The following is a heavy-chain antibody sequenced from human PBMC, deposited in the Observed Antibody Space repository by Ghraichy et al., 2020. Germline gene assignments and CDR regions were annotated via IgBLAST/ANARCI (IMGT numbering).Heavy chain of an antibody. CDR3: ASSLIGLDSGDC. J-gene: IGHJ4*02. CDR2: MSYIGST. Sequence: SETLSLTCTVSGSSVGSHYWSWIRQPPGKELEWIGVMSYIGSTNYNPALKSRLTISLDTSKNQFYLRLTSVTAADTAVYYCASSLIGLDSGDCWAQG. D-gene: IGHD2-8*01. V-gene: IGHV4-59*02. CDR1: GSSVGSHY.